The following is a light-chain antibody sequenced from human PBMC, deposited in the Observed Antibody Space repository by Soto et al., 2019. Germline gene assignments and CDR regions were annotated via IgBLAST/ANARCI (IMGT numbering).Light chain of an antibody. J-gene: IGKJ2*01. CDR3: RQYSNWPYT. V-gene: IGKV3-15*01. Sequence: EIVMTQSPDTLSLSPGKRITLSCRASQSVSSKLAWYQQKPGQAPRLLIYGAYIRATDIPARFSGSGAGTEFTLTLSRLQSEDFAIFDFRQYSNWPYTFCQRTKLEVK. CDR2: GAY. CDR1: QSVSSK.